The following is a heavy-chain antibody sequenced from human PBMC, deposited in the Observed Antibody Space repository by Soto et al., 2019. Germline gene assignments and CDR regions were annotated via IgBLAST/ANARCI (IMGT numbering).Heavy chain of an antibody. Sequence: QVQLQESGPGLVKPSQTLSLTCTVSGGSISSGGYYWSWIRQHPGKGLEWIGYIYYSGSTYYNPSIKCIVTISVDTSKSHFAHKPSSVNAADTGVYSSAIVCGGARHYGMVVWGQGTTVTVSS. CDR1: GGSISSGGYY. CDR3: AIVCGGARHYGMVV. V-gene: IGHV4-31*01. CDR2: IYYSGST. J-gene: IGHJ6*02. D-gene: IGHD2-21*01.